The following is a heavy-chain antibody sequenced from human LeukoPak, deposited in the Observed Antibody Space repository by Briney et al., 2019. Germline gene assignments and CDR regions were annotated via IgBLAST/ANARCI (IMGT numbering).Heavy chain of an antibody. CDR1: GFTFSSYA. J-gene: IGHJ6*03. Sequence: GGSLRLSCAASGFTFSSYAMHWVRQAPGKGLEWVAVISYDGSNKYYADSVKGRFTISRDNSKNTLYLQMNSLRAEDTAVYYCAKAGYSYASLFFYYMDVWGKGTTVTVSS. CDR3: AKAGYSYASLFFYYMDV. CDR2: ISYDGSNK. D-gene: IGHD5-18*01. V-gene: IGHV3-30*04.